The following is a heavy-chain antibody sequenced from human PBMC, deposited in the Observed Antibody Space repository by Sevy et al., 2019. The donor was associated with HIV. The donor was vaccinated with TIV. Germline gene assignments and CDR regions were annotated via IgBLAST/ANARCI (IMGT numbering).Heavy chain of an antibody. CDR3: GGDGGEGGGAPGGGDY. J-gene: IGHJ4*02. CDR1: GYTFTGYY. V-gene: IGHV1-2*02. D-gene: IGHD1-26*01. CDR2: INPNSGGT. Sequence: ASVKVSCKASGYTFTGYYMHWVRQAPGQGLEWMGWINPNSGGTNYAQKFQGRVTMTRDTSISTAYMELSRLRSDDTAVYYGGGDGGEGGGAPGGGDYWGQGTLVTVSS.